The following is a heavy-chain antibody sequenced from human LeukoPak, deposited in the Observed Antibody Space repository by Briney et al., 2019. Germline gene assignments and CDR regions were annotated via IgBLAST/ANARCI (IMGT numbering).Heavy chain of an antibody. CDR3: ARVVRRIVVVPAARDYRGDAFDI. Sequence: ASGKVSCKASGYTFTGYYMHWVRQAPGQGLEWMGWINPNSGGTNYAQKFQGRVTMTRDTSISTAYMELSRLRSDDTAVYYCARVVRRIVVVPAARDYRGDAFDIWGQGTMVTVSS. J-gene: IGHJ3*02. D-gene: IGHD2-2*01. CDR1: GYTFTGYY. CDR2: INPNSGGT. V-gene: IGHV1-2*02.